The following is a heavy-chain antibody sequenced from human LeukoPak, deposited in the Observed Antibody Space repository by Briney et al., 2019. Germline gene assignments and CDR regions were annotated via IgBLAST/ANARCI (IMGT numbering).Heavy chain of an antibody. Sequence: GRSLRLSCAASGFTFSSYAMRWVRQAPGKGLEWVAVISYDGSNKYYADSVKGRFTISRDNSKNTLYLQMNSLRAEDTAVYYCARGGRKQWLAPPYWGQGTLVTVSS. CDR3: ARGGRKQWLAPPY. CDR2: ISYDGSNK. D-gene: IGHD6-19*01. J-gene: IGHJ4*02. V-gene: IGHV3-30-3*01. CDR1: GFTFSSYA.